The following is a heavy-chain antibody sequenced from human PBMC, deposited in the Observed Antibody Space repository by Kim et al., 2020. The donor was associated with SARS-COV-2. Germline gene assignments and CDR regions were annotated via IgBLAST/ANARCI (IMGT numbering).Heavy chain of an antibody. CDR1: GFTFSTYW. J-gene: IGHJ4*02. Sequence: GWSLRLSCAASGFTFSTYWMSWVRQAPGKGLEWVASIKQDGSEKYYVDSVKGRFTISKDNAKNSLYLQMTSLRAEDTAVYYCARSRYAAAWGQGTLVTVSS. CDR2: IKQDGSEK. CDR3: ARSRYAAA. D-gene: IGHD6-13*01. V-gene: IGHV3-7*03.